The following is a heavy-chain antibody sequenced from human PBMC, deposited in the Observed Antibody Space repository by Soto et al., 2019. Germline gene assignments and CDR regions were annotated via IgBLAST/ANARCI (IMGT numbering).Heavy chain of an antibody. Sequence: QVQLVQSGAEVKKPGASVKVSCKASGYIFTAYSMHWVRQAPGQGLEWMGVVNPSGGSTNYAQKFQGRITMTRDTSTSTGYMELSSLTSEDTAVYYCAREENCSDGICYSEYFQRWGQGTLVTVSS. D-gene: IGHD2-15*01. CDR1: GYIFTAYS. V-gene: IGHV1-46*01. CDR2: VNPSGGST. J-gene: IGHJ1*01. CDR3: AREENCSDGICYSEYFQR.